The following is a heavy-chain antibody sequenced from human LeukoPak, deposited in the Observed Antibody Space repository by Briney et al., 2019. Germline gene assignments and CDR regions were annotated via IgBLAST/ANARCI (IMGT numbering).Heavy chain of an antibody. CDR3: ARGGENSGFDY. V-gene: IGHV3-21*01. D-gene: IGHD6-19*01. Sequence: GGSLRLSCAAARFTFTNYSMNWVRQAPGKGLEWVSSISSLSNYIYYADSVKGRFTISRDNAKNSLYLQMNSLRAEDTALYYCARGGENSGFDYWGQGTLVIVSS. CDR1: RFTFTNYS. J-gene: IGHJ4*02. CDR2: ISSLSNYI.